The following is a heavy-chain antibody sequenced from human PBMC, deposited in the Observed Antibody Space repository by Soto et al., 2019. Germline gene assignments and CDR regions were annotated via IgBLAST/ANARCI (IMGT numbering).Heavy chain of an antibody. CDR2: ISYDGSNK. D-gene: IGHD5-12*01. J-gene: IGHJ4*02. CDR1: GFTFSSYG. V-gene: IGHV3-30*18. Sequence: QVQLVESGGGVVQPGRSLRLSCAASGFTFSSYGMHWVRQAPGKGLEWVAVISYDGSNKYYADSVKGRFTISRDNSKNTLYLQMNSLRAEDTAVYYCAKDYSGYDGRWGQGTLVTISS. CDR3: AKDYSGYDGR.